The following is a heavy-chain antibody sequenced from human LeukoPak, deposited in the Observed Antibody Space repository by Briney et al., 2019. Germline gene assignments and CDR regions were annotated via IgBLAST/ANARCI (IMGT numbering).Heavy chain of an antibody. Sequence: SVKVSCKASGGTFSSYAISWVRQAHGQGLEWMGGIIPIFGTANYAQKFQGRVTITADESTSTAYMELSSLRSEDTAVYYCARVVVVAAPSYYFDYWGQGTLVTVSS. CDR3: ARVVVVAAPSYYFDY. D-gene: IGHD2-15*01. CDR1: GGTFSSYA. J-gene: IGHJ4*02. V-gene: IGHV1-69*13. CDR2: IIPIFGTA.